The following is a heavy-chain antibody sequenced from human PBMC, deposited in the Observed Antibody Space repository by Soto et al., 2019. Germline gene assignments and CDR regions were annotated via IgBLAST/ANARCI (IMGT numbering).Heavy chain of an antibody. Sequence: QVQLVESGGGLVKPGGSLRLSCAASGFTFSDYYMTWIRQAPGKGLQWVSHIDSSSGYSNYADSVKGRFAISRDNVKKSLYLHMNSLRAEDTAVYYCARSGDSSGYFWGSDHWGQGILVTVSS. V-gene: IGHV3-11*06. J-gene: IGHJ4*02. CDR1: GFTFSDYY. CDR3: ARSGDSSGYFWGSDH. CDR2: IDSSSGYS. D-gene: IGHD3-22*01.